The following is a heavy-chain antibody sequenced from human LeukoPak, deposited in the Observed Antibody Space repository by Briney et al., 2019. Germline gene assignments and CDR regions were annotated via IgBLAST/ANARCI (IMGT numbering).Heavy chain of an antibody. Sequence: SETLSLTCTVSGGSISSYYWSWIRQPAGKGLEWIGRIYTSGSTDYNPSLKSRVTMSIDTSKNQFSLKLSSVTAADTAVYYCARGIAAADTRPFDYWGQGTLVTASS. V-gene: IGHV4-4*07. D-gene: IGHD6-13*01. CDR2: IYTSGST. CDR1: GGSISSYY. J-gene: IGHJ4*02. CDR3: ARGIAAADTRPFDY.